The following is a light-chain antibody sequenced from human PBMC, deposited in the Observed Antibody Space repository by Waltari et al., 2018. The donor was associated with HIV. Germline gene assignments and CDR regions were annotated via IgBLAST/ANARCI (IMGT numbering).Light chain of an antibody. J-gene: IGLJ2*01. CDR2: DVS. V-gene: IGLV2-14*03. CDR3: SSYTSSSTLVV. CDR1: SSDVGGYNY. Sequence: QSALTQPASVSGSPGQSITISCTGTSSDVGGYNYVSWYQKHPGKAPKLMIYDVSNRPSGVSNRFSGSKSGNTASLTISGLQAEDEADYYCSSYTSSSTLVVFGGGTKLTVL.